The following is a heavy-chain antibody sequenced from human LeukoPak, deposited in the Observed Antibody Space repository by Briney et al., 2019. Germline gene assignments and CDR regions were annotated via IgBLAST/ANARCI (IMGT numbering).Heavy chain of an antibody. V-gene: IGHV3-53*01. CDR3: ARGDYGSDY. D-gene: IGHD4-17*01. CDR1: GFTVSSTY. CDR2: INSGVRA. J-gene: IGHJ4*02. Sequence: GSLRLSCAASGFTVSSTYMTWVRQAPGKGLEWVSVINSGVRANYADSVKGRFTISRDNSKNTLYLQMNSLRAEDTAMYYCARGDYGSDYWGQGTLLTVSS.